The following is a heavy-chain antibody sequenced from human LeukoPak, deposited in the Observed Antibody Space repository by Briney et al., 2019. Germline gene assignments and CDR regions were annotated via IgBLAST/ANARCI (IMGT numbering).Heavy chain of an antibody. CDR1: GFTFSNVW. V-gene: IGHV3-15*01. CDR3: TTYSSDSSGYYQFDY. D-gene: IGHD3-22*01. J-gene: IGHJ4*02. Sequence: PGGSLRLSCAASGFTFSNVWMAWVRQAPGKGLEWIGRVKSKTYGGTTDYAAPVKGRFTISRDDSKNTLYLQMNSLKTEDTAVYYCTTYSSDSSGYYQFDYWGQGTLVTVSS. CDR2: VKSKTYGGTT.